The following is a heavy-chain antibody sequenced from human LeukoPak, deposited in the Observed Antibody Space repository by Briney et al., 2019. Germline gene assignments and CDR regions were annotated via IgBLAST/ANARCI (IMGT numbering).Heavy chain of an antibody. D-gene: IGHD6-13*01. CDR3: ARLDPAGTGDY. CDR2: IYYSGST. CDR1: GGSISSSSYY. V-gene: IGHV4-39*01. Sequence: PSGTLSLTCTVSGGSISSSSYYWGWIRQPPGKGLEWNGSIYYSGSTYYNPSLKSRVTISVDTSKNPFSLKLSSVTAADTAVYYCARLDPAGTGDYWGQGTLVTVSS. J-gene: IGHJ4*02.